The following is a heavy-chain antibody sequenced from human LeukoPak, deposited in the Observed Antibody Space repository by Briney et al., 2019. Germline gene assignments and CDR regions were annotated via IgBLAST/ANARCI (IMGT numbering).Heavy chain of an antibody. Sequence: GGSLRLSCAASGFTFSSSAMSWVRQAPGKGLEWVSVISGSGGSTYYADSVKGRFTISRDNSKNTLYLQMNSLRAEDTAVYYCAKGPSYYYDSSKFYFDYWGQGTLVTVSS. J-gene: IGHJ4*02. D-gene: IGHD3-22*01. CDR3: AKGPSYYYDSSKFYFDY. V-gene: IGHV3-23*01. CDR1: GFTFSSSA. CDR2: ISGSGGST.